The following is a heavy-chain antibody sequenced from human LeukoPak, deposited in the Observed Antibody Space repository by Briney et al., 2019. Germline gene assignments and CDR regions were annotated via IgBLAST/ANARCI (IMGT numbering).Heavy chain of an antibody. J-gene: IGHJ4*02. CDR2: INSNGGRT. V-gene: IGHV3-64D*06. CDR1: GFTFKKYA. Sequence: GGSLRLSCSASGFTFKKYAMHWVRQAPGKGLEYVSAINSNGGRTYYADSVKGRFTISRDNSKNTLLLQMSSLRVEDTAVYYCVKDLYYDNSGYYSGAFDYWGQGTLVTVSS. D-gene: IGHD3-22*01. CDR3: VKDLYYDNSGYYSGAFDY.